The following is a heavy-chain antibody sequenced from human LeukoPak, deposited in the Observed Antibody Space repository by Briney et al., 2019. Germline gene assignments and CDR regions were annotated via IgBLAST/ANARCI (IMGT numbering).Heavy chain of an antibody. CDR3: ARQGGGHYYGSGSYYKGNYYYYGMDV. CDR1: GYSFSNYW. Sequence: GESLKISCKGSGYSFSNYWLGWVRQVPGRGLEWMGIIYPGDSDTRYSPSFQGQVAISADKSITTAYLQWSSLKTSDTAMYYCARQGGGHYYGSGSYYKGNYYYYGMDVWGQGTTITASS. V-gene: IGHV5-51*01. CDR2: IYPGDSDT. D-gene: IGHD3-10*01. J-gene: IGHJ6*02.